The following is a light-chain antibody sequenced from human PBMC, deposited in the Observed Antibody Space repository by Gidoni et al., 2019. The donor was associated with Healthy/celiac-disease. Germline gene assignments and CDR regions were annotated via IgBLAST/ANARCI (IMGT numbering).Light chain of an antibody. CDR2: GAS. J-gene: IGKJ1*01. CDR3: QQYGSSPVT. V-gene: IGKV3-20*01. Sequence: EIVLTQSPGTLSLSPGERATLSCRASQSVSSSYLAWYPQKPGQAPRIIIYGASSRANGIPDRFSGSGAGTDFTLTIRRLEHEDFAVYYCQQYGSSPVTFGQGTKVEIK. CDR1: QSVSSSY.